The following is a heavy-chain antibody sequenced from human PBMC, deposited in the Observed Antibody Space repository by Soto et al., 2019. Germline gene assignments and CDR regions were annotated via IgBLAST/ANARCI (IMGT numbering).Heavy chain of an antibody. V-gene: IGHV3-11*01. CDR3: ARFTPDYYDSSGYWGAMDV. Sequence: QVQLVESGGGLVNPGGSLRLSCAASGFTFSDYYMNWIRQGPGKGLEWVSYISPRSSTIHYADSVKGRFTISRDNAKNSLYLQMNSLRAEDTAVYYCARFTPDYYDSSGYWGAMDVWGQGTTVTVSS. CDR2: ISPRSSTI. J-gene: IGHJ6*02. CDR1: GFTFSDYY. D-gene: IGHD3-22*01.